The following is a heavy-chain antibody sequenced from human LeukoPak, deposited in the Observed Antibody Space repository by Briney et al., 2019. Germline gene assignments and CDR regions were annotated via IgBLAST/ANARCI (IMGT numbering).Heavy chain of an antibody. CDR1: GGSISSSSYY. J-gene: IGHJ4*02. CDR3: ARWGCGSYPDDY. CDR2: IYYSGST. Sequence: SETLSLTCTVSGGSISSSSYYWGWIRQPPGKGLEWIGSIYYSGSTYYNPSLKSRVTISVDTSKNQFSLKLSSVTAADTAVYYCARWGCGSYPDDYWGQGTLVTVSS. V-gene: IGHV4-39*07. D-gene: IGHD1-26*01.